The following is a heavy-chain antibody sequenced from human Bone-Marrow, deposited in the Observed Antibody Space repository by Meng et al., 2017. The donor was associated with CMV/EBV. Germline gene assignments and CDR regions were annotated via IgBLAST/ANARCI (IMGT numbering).Heavy chain of an antibody. CDR2: ITSTSSYI. CDR3: ARGEG. J-gene: IGHJ4*02. V-gene: IGHV3-21*01. CDR1: GFTFSSYS. Sequence: GESLKISCAASGFTFSSYSINWVRQAPGKGLEWVSSITSTSSYIYYADSVKGRFTISRDNAKNSLYLQMNSLRAEDTAVYYCARGEGWGQGTLVTVSS.